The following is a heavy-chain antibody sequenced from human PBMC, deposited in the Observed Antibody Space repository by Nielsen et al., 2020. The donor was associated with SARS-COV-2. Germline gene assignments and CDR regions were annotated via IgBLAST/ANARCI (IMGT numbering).Heavy chain of an antibody. CDR1: GFNFRSYS. D-gene: IGHD3-10*01. J-gene: IGHJ4*02. CDR3: TWGTLVRGIIFDY. CDR2: ISGSTSYI. V-gene: IGHV3-21*06. Sequence: GGSLRLSCAASGFNFRSYSINWVRQAPGKGLEWVASISGSTSYIYYADSVMGRFTISRDNAQNSAYLQMNNLRAEDTAVYYCTWGTLVRGIIFDYWGQGSPVTVSS.